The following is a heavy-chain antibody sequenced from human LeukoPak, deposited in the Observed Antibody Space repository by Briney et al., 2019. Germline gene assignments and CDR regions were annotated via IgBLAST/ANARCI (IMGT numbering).Heavy chain of an antibody. J-gene: IGHJ4*02. CDR3: ASSRTVGATAFDY. CDR1: GYSFTSYD. Sequence: ASVKVSCKASGYSFTSYDVNWVRQAPGQGLEWMGWINPNSGGTNYAQKFQGRVTMTRDTSISTAYMELSRLRSDDTAVYYCASSRTVGATAFDYCGQGTLVTVSS. D-gene: IGHD1-26*01. CDR2: INPNSGGT. V-gene: IGHV1-2*02.